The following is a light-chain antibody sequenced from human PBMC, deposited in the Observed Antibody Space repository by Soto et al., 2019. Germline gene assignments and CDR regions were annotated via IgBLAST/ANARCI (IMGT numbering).Light chain of an antibody. CDR2: DAA. J-gene: IGKJ4*01. CDR1: QGISSY. V-gene: IGKV1-9*01. Sequence: DIQLTQSPSFLSASVGDRVTVTCRASQGISSYLAWYQKKPGKAPNLLINDAATLQSGVPSRFSGSGSGTEFTLTISSLQPEDFATYYCQQLSTYPLTFGGGTKVEIK. CDR3: QQLSTYPLT.